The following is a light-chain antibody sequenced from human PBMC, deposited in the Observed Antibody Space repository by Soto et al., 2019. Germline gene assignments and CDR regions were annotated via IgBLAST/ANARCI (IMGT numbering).Light chain of an antibody. Sequence: DIQMTQSPSTLSASVGDRVTITCRASQSIGRWLAWYQHKPGRAPAVLIYDVSTLQSGVPSRFSGGGSGTAFTLTITGLQPDDFATYYCQEYTTYSRTFGQGTKVEVK. CDR2: DVS. V-gene: IGKV1-5*01. J-gene: IGKJ1*01. CDR1: QSIGRW. CDR3: QEYTTYSRT.